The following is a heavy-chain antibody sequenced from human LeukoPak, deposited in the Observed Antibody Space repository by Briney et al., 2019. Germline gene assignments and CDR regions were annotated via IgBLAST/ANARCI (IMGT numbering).Heavy chain of an antibody. CDR2: IDPSDSYT. V-gene: IGHV5-10-1*01. CDR3: ARSPSPYDSSGYYYENY. CDR1: GYSFTSYW. Sequence: GESLKISCKGSGYSFTSYWISWVRQMPGKGLEWMGGIDPSDSYTNYSPSFQGHVTISADKSISTAYLQWSSLKASDTAMYYCARSPSPYDSSGYYYENYWGQGTLVTVSS. D-gene: IGHD3-22*01. J-gene: IGHJ4*02.